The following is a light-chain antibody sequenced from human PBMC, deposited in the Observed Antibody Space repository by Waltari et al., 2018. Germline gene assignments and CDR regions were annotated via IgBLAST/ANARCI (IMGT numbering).Light chain of an antibody. Sequence: SYALTQPPSVSVAPGTTARITCGGDNIGSYSVHWYQQKPGQAPVLVIFYDSDRPPGTPGRFSGSNSGNTAPLTISSVEAGDEAKYYCHVWHPDMDPGVFGPGTEVSV. CDR2: YDS. V-gene: IGLV3-21*04. J-gene: IGLJ1*01. CDR1: NIGSYS. CDR3: HVWHPDMDPGV.